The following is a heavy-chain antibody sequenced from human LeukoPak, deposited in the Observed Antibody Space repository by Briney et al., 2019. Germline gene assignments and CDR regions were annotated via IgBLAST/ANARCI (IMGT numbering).Heavy chain of an antibody. D-gene: IGHD1-26*01. CDR2: IYSSGIT. Sequence: SETLSLTCTVSGGSITDSFWTWIRQPAGKGLEWIGRIYSSGITNCSPSLKSRVTMSVDTSKNQFSLNLTSVTAADTAVYFCVSEQTTSGGRRLDSWGQGTLVIVSS. CDR1: GGSITDSF. V-gene: IGHV4-4*07. CDR3: VSEQTTSGGRRLDS. J-gene: IGHJ4*02.